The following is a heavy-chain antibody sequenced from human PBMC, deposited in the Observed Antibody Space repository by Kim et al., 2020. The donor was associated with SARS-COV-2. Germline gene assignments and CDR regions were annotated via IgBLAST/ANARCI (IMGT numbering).Heavy chain of an antibody. V-gene: IGHV4-39*01. CDR2: VHYSGDT. CDR1: GGSINGSPYY. D-gene: IGHD7-27*01. CDR3: AVLFLTGGKSRGFFDI. J-gene: IGHJ2*01. Sequence: SETLSLTCTVSGGSINGSPYYWAWVRRPPGKGLEWIGSVHYSGDTYYGPSLESRVTLSVDTSKNQFSLRLISVTAADTAMFYCAVLFLTGGKSRGFFDIWRRGTRFTVSS.